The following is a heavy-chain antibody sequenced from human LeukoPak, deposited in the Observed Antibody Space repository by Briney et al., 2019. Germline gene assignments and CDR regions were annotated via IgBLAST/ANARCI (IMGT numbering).Heavy chain of an antibody. D-gene: IGHD2-15*01. CDR1: GGSISSYY. CDR3: ARSPPTYCSGGSCYYYGMDV. V-gene: IGHV4-59*08. Sequence: SETLSLTCTVSGGSISSYYWSWIRQPPGKGLEWIGYIYYSGSTNYNPSLKSRVTVSVDTSKNQFSLKLSSVTAADTAVYYCARSPPTYCSGGSCYYYGMDVWGQGTTVTVSS. J-gene: IGHJ6*02. CDR2: IYYSGST.